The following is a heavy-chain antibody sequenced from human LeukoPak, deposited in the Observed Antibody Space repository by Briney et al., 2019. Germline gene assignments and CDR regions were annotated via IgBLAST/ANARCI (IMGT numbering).Heavy chain of an antibody. CDR3: ARGRSSGYYFDY. J-gene: IGHJ4*02. V-gene: IGHV3-11*04. D-gene: IGHD3-22*01. CDR2: IRSSGSTI. Sequence: GGCLRLSCAASGFTFSDYYMNWIRQAPGKGLEWVSYIRSSGSTIYYADSVKGRFTISRDNAKNSLYLQMNSLRAEDTAVYYCARGRSSGYYFDYWGQGTLVTVSS. CDR1: GFTFSDYY.